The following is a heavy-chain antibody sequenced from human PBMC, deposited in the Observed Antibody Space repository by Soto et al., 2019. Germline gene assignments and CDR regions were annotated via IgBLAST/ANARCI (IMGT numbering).Heavy chain of an antibody. CDR2: IYYSGST. D-gene: IGHD1-1*01. CDR3: ARDGVGTGTTDYYYYGMDV. J-gene: IGHJ6*02. Sequence: PSETLSLTCTVSGGSISSYYWSWIRQPPGKGLEWIGYIYYSGSTNYNPSLKSRVTISVDTSKNQFSLKLSSVTAADTAVYYCARDGVGTGTTDYYYYGMDVWGQGTTVTV. CDR1: GGSISSYY. V-gene: IGHV4-59*01.